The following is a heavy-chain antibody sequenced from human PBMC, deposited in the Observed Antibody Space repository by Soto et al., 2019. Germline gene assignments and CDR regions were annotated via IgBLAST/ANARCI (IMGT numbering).Heavy chain of an antibody. Sequence: GGSLRLSCAASGFTFDDYAMHWVRQAPGKGLEWVSGISWNSGSIGYADSVKGRFTISRDNAKNSLYLQMNSLRAEDTALYYCAKDRDVCSGGSCYPGTVGWVAFDIWGQGTMVTVSS. D-gene: IGHD2-15*01. CDR3: AKDRDVCSGGSCYPGTVGWVAFDI. J-gene: IGHJ3*02. CDR1: GFTFDDYA. V-gene: IGHV3-9*01. CDR2: ISWNSGSI.